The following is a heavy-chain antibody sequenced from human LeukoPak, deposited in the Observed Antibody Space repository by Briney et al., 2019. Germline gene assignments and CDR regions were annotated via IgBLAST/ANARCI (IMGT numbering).Heavy chain of an antibody. CDR2: IYTSGST. D-gene: IGHD7-27*01. CDR1: GGSTSSGSYY. Sequence: PSQTLSLTCTVSGGSTSSGSYYWSWIRQPAGKGLEWIGRIYTSGSTNYNPSLKSRVTISVDTSKNQFALKLSSVTAADTAVYYCARYTGDLKTFDIWGQGTMVTVSS. J-gene: IGHJ3*02. CDR3: ARYTGDLKTFDI. V-gene: IGHV4-61*02.